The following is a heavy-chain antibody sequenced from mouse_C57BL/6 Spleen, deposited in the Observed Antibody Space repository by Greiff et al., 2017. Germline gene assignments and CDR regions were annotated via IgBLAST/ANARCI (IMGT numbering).Heavy chain of an antibody. CDR3: ARGDYYDYDGYAMDY. V-gene: IGHV3-6*01. CDR2: ISYDGSN. J-gene: IGHJ4*01. D-gene: IGHD2-4*01. CDR1: GYSITSGYY. Sequence: EVKLVESGPGLVKPSQSLSLTCSVTGYSITSGYYWNWIRQFPGNKLEWMGYISYDGSNNYNPSLKNRISITRDTSKNQFFLKLNSVTTEDTATYYCARGDYYDYDGYAMDYWGQGTSVTVSS.